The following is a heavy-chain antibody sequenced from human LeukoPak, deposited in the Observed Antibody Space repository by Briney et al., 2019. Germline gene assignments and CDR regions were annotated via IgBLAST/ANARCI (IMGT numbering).Heavy chain of an antibody. D-gene: IGHD4-11*01. J-gene: IGHJ6*03. Sequence: PSETLSLTCSVSGGSIRSSSYYWGWIRQPPGKGLEWIGSIYYSGSTYYNPSLKSRVTISIDTSKNQFSLRLRSVTAADTAAYFCARGRVSSSTWYSTYYYFFYMDFWGKGTTVTVSS. CDR3: ARGRVSSSTWYSTYYYFFYMDF. CDR2: IYYSGST. CDR1: GGSIRSSSYY. V-gene: IGHV4-39*07.